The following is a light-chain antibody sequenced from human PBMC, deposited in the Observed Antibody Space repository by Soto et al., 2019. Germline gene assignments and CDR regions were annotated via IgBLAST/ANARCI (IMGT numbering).Light chain of an antibody. Sequence: QSVLTQPASVSGSPGQSITISCTGTSSDVGSYNLVSWYQQHPGKAPKLMIYGGTKRPSGISDRFPGSKSGNTASLTISGLQAEDEADYFCCSYAGSTTFYVFGTGTKLTVL. CDR1: SSDVGSYNL. J-gene: IGLJ1*01. CDR2: GGT. CDR3: CSYAGSTTFYV. V-gene: IGLV2-23*01.